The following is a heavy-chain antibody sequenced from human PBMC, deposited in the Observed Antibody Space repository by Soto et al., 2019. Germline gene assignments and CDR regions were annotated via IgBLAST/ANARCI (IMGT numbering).Heavy chain of an antibody. V-gene: IGHV1-2*02. CDR1: GYTFTDYY. J-gene: IGHJ5*02. Sequence: QVHLVPSGAEVKKPGASVYVSCKASGYTFTDYYVHWVRQAPGQGLEWMGWITHNVGGTNYARKFQGRLTMTRDTSISTVYMQLTRLGPDDTARYYCARGGREVPRIPYDTWGQGTLVTVAS. CDR2: ITHNVGGT. CDR3: ARGGREVPRIPYDT. D-gene: IGHD3-16*01.